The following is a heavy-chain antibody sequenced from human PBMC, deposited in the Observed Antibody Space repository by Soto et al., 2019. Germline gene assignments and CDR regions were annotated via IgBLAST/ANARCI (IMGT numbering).Heavy chain of an antibody. CDR2: IIPIFGTA. V-gene: IGHV1-69*01. D-gene: IGHD1-1*01. J-gene: IGHJ6*02. CDR3: ARETGTTASFYYYYGMDV. CDR1: GGTFSSYA. Sequence: QVQLVQSGAEVKKPGSSVKVSCKASGGTFSSYAISWVRQAPGQGLEWMGGIIPIFGTANYAKKFQGRVTITADESTSTAYMELSSLRSEDTAVYYCARETGTTASFYYYYGMDVWGQGTTVTVSS.